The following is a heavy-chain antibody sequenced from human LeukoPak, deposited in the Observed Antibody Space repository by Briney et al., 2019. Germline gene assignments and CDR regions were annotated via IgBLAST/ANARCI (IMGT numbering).Heavy chain of an antibody. CDR3: VRDSPLDF. J-gene: IGHJ4*02. CDR1: GFTFSNSG. V-gene: IGHV3-23*01. Sequence: HPGGTLRLSCAASGFTFSNSGMNWARHAPGKGLEWVSTISGSGDSTYYAASVKGRYTSSRDNSKNTLYLQMNSLRAEDTAVYYCVRDSPLDFWGRGTVVIV. CDR2: ISGSGDST.